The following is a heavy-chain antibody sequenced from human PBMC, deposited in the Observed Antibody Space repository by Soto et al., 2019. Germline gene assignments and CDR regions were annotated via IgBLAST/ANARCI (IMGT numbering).Heavy chain of an antibody. CDR3: ARVSRLVIMRGNFDY. D-gene: IGHD3-9*01. CDR1: GGSFSGYY. J-gene: IGHJ4*02. V-gene: IGHV4-34*01. CDR2: INHSGST. Sequence: PSETLSLTCAVYGGSFSGYYWSWIRQPPGKGLEWIGEINHSGSTNYNPSLKSRVTISVDTSKNQFSLKLSSVTAADTAVYYCARVSRLVIMRGNFDYWGQRTLVTVSS.